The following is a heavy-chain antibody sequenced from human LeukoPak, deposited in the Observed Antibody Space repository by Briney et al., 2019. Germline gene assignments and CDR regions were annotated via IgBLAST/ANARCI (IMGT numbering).Heavy chain of an antibody. CDR3: ARENYYGVNKWFDP. Sequence: ASETLSLTSTVAGGSSSSSYWSGIRQPPVTGLAPIGYIYYSGSTNYNPSLKSRVTISVDTSKNQFSLKLSSVTAADTAVYYCARENYYGVNKWFDPWGQGTLVTVSS. CDR2: IYYSGST. J-gene: IGHJ5*02. V-gene: IGHV4-59*01. D-gene: IGHD1-26*01. CDR1: GGSSSSSY.